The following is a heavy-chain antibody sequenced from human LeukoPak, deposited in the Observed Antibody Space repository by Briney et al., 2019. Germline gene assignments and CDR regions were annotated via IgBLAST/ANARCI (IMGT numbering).Heavy chain of an antibody. CDR2: IYHSGST. CDR1: GGSISSGGYY. D-gene: IGHD3-3*01. J-gene: IGHJ6*02. V-gene: IGHV4-30-2*01. Sequence: SEALSLTCTVSGGSISSGGYYWSWIRQPPGKGLEWIGYIYHSGSTYYNPSLKSRVTISVDRSKNQFSLKLSSVTAADTAVYYCARLRPGVDDLAYYYYYGMDVWGQGTTVTVSS. CDR3: ARLRPGVDDLAYYYYYGMDV.